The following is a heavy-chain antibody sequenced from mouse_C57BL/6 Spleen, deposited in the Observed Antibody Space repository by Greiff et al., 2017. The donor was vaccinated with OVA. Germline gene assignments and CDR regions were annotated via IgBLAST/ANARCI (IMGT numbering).Heavy chain of an antibody. D-gene: IGHD1-1*01. CDR1: GYTFTSYW. CDR2: IDPNSGGT. J-gene: IGHJ1*03. V-gene: IGHV1-72*01. CDR3: ARTVVDPYWYFDV. Sequence: QVHVKQPGAELVKPGASVKLSCKASGYTFTSYWMHWVKQRPGRGLEWIGRIDPNSGGTKYNEKFKSKATLTVDKPSSTAYMQLSSLTSEDSAVYYCARTVVDPYWYFDVWGTGTTVTVSS.